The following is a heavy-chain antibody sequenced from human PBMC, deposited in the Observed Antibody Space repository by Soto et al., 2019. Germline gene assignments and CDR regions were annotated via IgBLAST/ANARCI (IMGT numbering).Heavy chain of an antibody. Sequence: PSETLSLTCTVSGGSISSSSYYWGWIRQPPGKGLEWIGSIYYSGSTYYNPSLKSRITISVDTSKNQFSLKLRSVTAADTAFYYCARGHLPAAMIHYMDVWGKGTTVTVSS. CDR1: GGSISSSSYY. CDR3: ARGHLPAAMIHYMDV. J-gene: IGHJ6*03. CDR2: IYYSGST. V-gene: IGHV4-39*07. D-gene: IGHD2-2*01.